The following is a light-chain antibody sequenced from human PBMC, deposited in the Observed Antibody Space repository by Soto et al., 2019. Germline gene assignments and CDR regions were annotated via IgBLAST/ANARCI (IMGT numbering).Light chain of an antibody. J-gene: IGLJ2*01. V-gene: IGLV1-47*01. CDR3: AAWDDSLSGPV. CDR2: RNN. CDR1: SSNIGSNY. Sequence: QSVLTQPPSASGTPGQRVTISCSGSSSNIGSNYVYWYQQLPGTDPKLLIYRNNQRPSVVPDRFSGSKSGTSASLAISGLRYEEEADYYCAAWDDSLSGPVFGGGTKLTVL.